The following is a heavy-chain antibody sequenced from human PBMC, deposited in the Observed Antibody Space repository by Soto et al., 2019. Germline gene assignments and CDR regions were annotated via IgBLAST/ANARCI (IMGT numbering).Heavy chain of an antibody. J-gene: IGHJ4*01. V-gene: IGHV3-7*01. CDR3: ARDSGDGSGASVNHYLDY. D-gene: IGHD3-10*01. Sequence: EVQLEDSGGGLVQPGGSLRLSCAASGFTFGYYWMSWVRQASGKWLEGLATIKWDASEKKYVDSVKGRFTMARDNAKNSVYLHMDSLRAEDTAVYYCARDSGDGSGASVNHYLDYWGHGTLVTVSS. CDR1: GFTFGYYW. CDR2: IKWDASEK.